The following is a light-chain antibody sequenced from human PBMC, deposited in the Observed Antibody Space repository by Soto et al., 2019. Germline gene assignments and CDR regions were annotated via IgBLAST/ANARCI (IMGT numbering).Light chain of an antibody. V-gene: IGKV3-11*01. CDR2: DAS. Sequence: EIVLTQSPATLSLSPGERATLSCRASQTFSSHLAWYQQKPGQAPRLLIYDASKRATGIPARFSGRGSGTAFTLTISSLEPEDFAVYYCQRRSNWPPVITFGQGTRLEIK. J-gene: IGKJ5*01. CDR3: QRRSNWPPVIT. CDR1: QTFSSH.